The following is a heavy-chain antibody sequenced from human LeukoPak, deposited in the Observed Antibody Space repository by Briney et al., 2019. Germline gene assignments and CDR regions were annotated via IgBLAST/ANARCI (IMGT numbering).Heavy chain of an antibody. J-gene: IGHJ4*02. CDR3: AKDRIAAAGGYYFDY. Sequence: PGGSLRLSCAASRFTFSSYGMHWVRQAPGKGLEWVAVISYDGSNKYYADSVKGRFTISRDNSKNTLYLQMNSLRAEDTAVYYCAKDRIAAAGGYYFDYWGQGTLVTVSS. CDR1: RFTFSSYG. V-gene: IGHV3-30*18. D-gene: IGHD6-13*01. CDR2: ISYDGSNK.